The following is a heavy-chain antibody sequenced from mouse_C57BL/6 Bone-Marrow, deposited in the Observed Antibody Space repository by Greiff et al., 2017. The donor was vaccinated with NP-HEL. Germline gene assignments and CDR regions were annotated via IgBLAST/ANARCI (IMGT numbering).Heavy chain of an antibody. V-gene: IGHV5-4*01. D-gene: IGHD2-4*01. CDR2: ISDGGSYT. Sequence: EVHLVESGGGLVKPGGSLKLSCAASGFTFSSYAMSWVRQTPEKRLEWVATISDGGSYTYYPDNVKGRFTISRDNAKNNLYLQMSHLKSEDTAMYYCARDRITRYYFDYWGQGTTLTVSS. J-gene: IGHJ2*01. CDR1: GFTFSSYA. CDR3: ARDRITRYYFDY.